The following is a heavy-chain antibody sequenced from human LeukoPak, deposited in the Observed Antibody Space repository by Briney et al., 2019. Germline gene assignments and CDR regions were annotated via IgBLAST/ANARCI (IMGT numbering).Heavy chain of an antibody. D-gene: IGHD7-27*01. CDR2: IYTSGST. CDR3: ARSSNWDWYFDL. Sequence: SETLSLTCTVSGGSISSYYWSWIRQPPGKGLEWIGRIYTSGSTNYNPSLKSRVTISVDTSKNQFSLKLSSVTAADTAVYYCARSSNWDWYFDLWGRGTLVTVSS. J-gene: IGHJ2*01. CDR1: GGSISSYY. V-gene: IGHV4-4*08.